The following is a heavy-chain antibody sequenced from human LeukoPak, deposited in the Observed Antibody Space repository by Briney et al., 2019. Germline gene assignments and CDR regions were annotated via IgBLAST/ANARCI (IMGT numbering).Heavy chain of an antibody. CDR2: INHSGST. J-gene: IGHJ5*02. CDR3: ARGHLTILGRNWFDP. Sequence: SETLPLTCAVYGGSFSGYYWSWIRQPPGKGLEWIGEINHSGSTNYNPSLKSRVTISVDTSKNQFSLKLSSVTAADTAVYYCARGHLTILGRNWFDPWGQGTLVTVSS. CDR1: GGSFSGYY. D-gene: IGHD3-3*01. V-gene: IGHV4-34*01.